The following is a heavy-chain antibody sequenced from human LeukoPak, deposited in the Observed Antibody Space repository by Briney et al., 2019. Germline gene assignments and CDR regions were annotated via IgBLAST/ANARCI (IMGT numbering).Heavy chain of an antibody. D-gene: IGHD5-24*01. V-gene: IGHV4-59*01. CDR2: IYYSGST. Sequence: PSETLSLTCTVSGGSISSYYWSWIRQPPGKGLEWIGYIYYSGSTNYNPSLKSRVTISVDTSKNQFSLKLSSVTAADTAVYYCARSGMATTPSEGHWFDPWGQGTLVTVSS. CDR3: ARSGMATTPSEGHWFDP. J-gene: IGHJ5*02. CDR1: GGSISSYY.